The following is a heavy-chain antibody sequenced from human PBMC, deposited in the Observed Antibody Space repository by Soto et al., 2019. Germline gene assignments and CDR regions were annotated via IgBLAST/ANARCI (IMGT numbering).Heavy chain of an antibody. CDR3: AREVIVVVPAARYMDD. CDR2: IYYSGTT. Sequence: QVQLQESGPGMVKPSQTLSLTCTVSGGSISSGDYHWSWIRQHPGKGLEWIGYIYYSGTTYYNPSLKSRVTISVDTSKNQFSLKLSSVAAADTAVYYCAREVIVVVPAARYMDDWGKGTTVTVSS. J-gene: IGHJ6*03. V-gene: IGHV4-31*03. CDR1: GGSISSGDYH. D-gene: IGHD2-2*01.